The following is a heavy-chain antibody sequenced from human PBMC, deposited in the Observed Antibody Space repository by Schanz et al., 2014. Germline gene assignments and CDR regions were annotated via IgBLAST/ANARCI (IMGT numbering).Heavy chain of an antibody. CDR3: TTGRWSGNYIVFDH. CDR2: ISGSGGDT. J-gene: IGHJ4*02. CDR1: GFTFSTYA. V-gene: IGHV3-23*04. D-gene: IGHD3-3*01. Sequence: EVQLVESGGGLVQPGGSLRLSCAASGFTFSTYAMNWVRQAPGKGLEWVSGISGSGGDTYYVDSVKGRFTVSRDNSENTLYLQMNSLRAEDTAIYYCTTGRWSGNYIVFDHWGQGTLVTVSS.